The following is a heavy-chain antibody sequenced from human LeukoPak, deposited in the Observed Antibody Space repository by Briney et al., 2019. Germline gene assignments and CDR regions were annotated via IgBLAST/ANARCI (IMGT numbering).Heavy chain of an antibody. CDR3: ARDRNGWSYWYFDL. J-gene: IGHJ2*01. Sequence: PSETLSLTCSVSSGPFYSYYWSWIRQAPGKGLEWIGYHYDSGSTHYNPSLKSRVTISLDTSKNQFSLKLSSVTAADTAVYYCARDRNGWSYWYFDLWGRGTLVTVSS. CDR1: SGPFYSYY. V-gene: IGHV4-59*01. D-gene: IGHD6-19*01. CDR2: HYDSGST.